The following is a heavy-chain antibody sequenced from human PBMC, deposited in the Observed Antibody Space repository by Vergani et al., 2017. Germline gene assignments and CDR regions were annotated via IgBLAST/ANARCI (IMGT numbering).Heavy chain of an antibody. CDR3: AKVPHAQTDYFDY. CDR2: ISGSGGST. CDR1: GFTFSSYA. J-gene: IGHJ4*02. V-gene: IGHV3-23*01. Sequence: EVQLLESGGGLVQPGGSLRLSCAASGFTFSSYAMSWVRQAPGKGLEWVSAISGSGGSTYYADSVKGRFTISRDNSKNTLYLQMNSLGAEDTAVYYCAKVPHAQTDYFDYWGQGTLVTVSS.